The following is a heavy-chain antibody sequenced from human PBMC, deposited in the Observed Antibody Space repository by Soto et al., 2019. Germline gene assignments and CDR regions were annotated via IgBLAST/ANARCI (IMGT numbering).Heavy chain of an antibody. CDR1: GGTFSSYT. CDR2: IIPIRGIA. Sequence: QVQLVQSGAEVKKPGSSVKVSCKASGGTFSSYTISWVRQAPGQGLEWMGRIIPIRGIANYAQKFQGRVTLTADKSTSTAYMELSSLRSEDTAVYYCARGMRDTAMVLIDAFDIWGQGKMVTVSS. V-gene: IGHV1-69*02. D-gene: IGHD5-18*01. CDR3: ARGMRDTAMVLIDAFDI. J-gene: IGHJ3*02.